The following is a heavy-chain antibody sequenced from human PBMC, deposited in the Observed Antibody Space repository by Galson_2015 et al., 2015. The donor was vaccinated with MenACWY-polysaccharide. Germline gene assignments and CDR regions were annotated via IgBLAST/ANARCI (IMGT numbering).Heavy chain of an antibody. CDR3: ARDYRMGISGTYFGP. Sequence: SLRLSCAASAFAFANYDMTWVRQAAGMGLDWVSSITANSATTYYANSVKGRFTISRDNSKNTLYLHMNSLRAEDTAVYYCARDYRMGISGTYFGPWGQGTLVTVSS. V-gene: IGHV3-23*01. CDR1: AFAFANYD. D-gene: IGHD6-13*01. J-gene: IGHJ5*02. CDR2: ITANSATT.